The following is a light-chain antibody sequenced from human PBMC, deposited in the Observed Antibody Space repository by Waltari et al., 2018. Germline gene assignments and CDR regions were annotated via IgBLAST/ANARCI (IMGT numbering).Light chain of an antibody. Sequence: AIHMTQSPFSLSASVGDRVTLTRRASQGIRHELHWYQQKPGKVPKLLIYGASNLESGVPSRFSGRGSGTDFTLTISSLQAEDVAVYFCLQDHNNPRTFGQGTNVEIK. CDR1: QGIRHE. V-gene: IGKV1-6*01. J-gene: IGKJ1*01. CDR2: GAS. CDR3: LQDHNNPRT.